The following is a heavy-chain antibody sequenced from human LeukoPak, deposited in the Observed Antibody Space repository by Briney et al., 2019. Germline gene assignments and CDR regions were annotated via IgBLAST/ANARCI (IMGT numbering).Heavy chain of an antibody. CDR2: INHSGST. D-gene: IGHD6-6*01. V-gene: IGHV4-34*01. Sequence: PSETLSLTCAVYGGSFSGYYWSRIRQPPGKGLEWIGEINHSGSTNYNPSLKSRVTISVDTSKNQFSLKLSSVTAADTAVYYCARGSNTSSSSGFSLHGYYFDYWGQGTLVTVSS. CDR3: ARGSNTSSSSGFSLHGYYFDY. J-gene: IGHJ4*02. CDR1: GGSFSGYY.